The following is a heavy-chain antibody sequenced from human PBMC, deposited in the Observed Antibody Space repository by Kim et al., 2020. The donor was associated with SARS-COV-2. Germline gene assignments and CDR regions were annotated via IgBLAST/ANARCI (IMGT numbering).Heavy chain of an antibody. J-gene: IGHJ4*02. V-gene: IGHV4-4*02. Sequence: PYLQSRVTISVDKSKNPFSLKLSSVTAADTAVYYCARAGIWFGELSFDYWGQGTLVTVSS. D-gene: IGHD3-10*01. CDR3: ARAGIWFGELSFDY.